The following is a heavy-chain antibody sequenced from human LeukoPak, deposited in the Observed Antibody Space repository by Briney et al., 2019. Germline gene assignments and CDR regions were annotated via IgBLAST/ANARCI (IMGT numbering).Heavy chain of an antibody. Sequence: PSETLSLTCAVYGGSLSGHSWNWIRQSPGEGLEWIGEIIPTGNTNYSPTNYNPSLKSRLTISLDTSKNQLSLKVSTVTAADTAVYYCASLISRRGVIIEFWGQGTLVTVSS. J-gene: IGHJ4*02. D-gene: IGHD3-10*01. V-gene: IGHV4-34*12. CDR1: GGSLSGHS. CDR3: ASLISRRGVIIEF. CDR2: IIPTGNTNYSPT.